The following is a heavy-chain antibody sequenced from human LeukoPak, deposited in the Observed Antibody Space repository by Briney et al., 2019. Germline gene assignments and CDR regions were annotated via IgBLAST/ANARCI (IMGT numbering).Heavy chain of an antibody. CDR3: AKGLRGADY. V-gene: IGHV3-23*01. CDR1: RFTFSTYG. J-gene: IGHJ4*02. D-gene: IGHD5-12*01. CDR2: ITGGGLHT. Sequence: GGSLRLSCVASRFTFSTYGMTWVRHTPGKGLEWVSAITGGGLHTYYADSVKGRFTISRDNSKNTLYLQMNNLRAEDTALYYCAKGLRGADYWGQGTLVTVSA.